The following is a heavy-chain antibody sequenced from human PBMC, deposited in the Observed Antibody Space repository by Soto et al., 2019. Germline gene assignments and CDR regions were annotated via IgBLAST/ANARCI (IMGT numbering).Heavy chain of an antibody. V-gene: IGHV4-61*01. D-gene: IGHD3-3*01. CDR2: IYYSGST. CDR3: ASLRFLGYYYGMDV. J-gene: IGHJ6*02. CDR1: WGSVSSGSYD. Sequence: PXETLSLSWAVSWGSVSSGSYDWSWIRQPPGKGLEWIGYIYYSGSTKYNPSLKSRVTISVDTSKNQFSLKLSSVTAADTAVYYCASLRFLGYYYGMDVWGQGTTVTVSS.